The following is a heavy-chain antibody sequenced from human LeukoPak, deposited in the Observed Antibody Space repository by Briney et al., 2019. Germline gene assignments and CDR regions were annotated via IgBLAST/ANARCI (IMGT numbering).Heavy chain of an antibody. CDR2: IKLDGSEK. V-gene: IGHV3-7*01. D-gene: IGHD2-2*01. J-gene: IGHJ4*02. CDR1: GFTFSNSW. CDR3: ARNAPLDY. Sequence: QAGGSLRLSGAASGFTFSNSWMSWVRQAPGKGLEWLAFIKLDGSEKYYVDSVKGRFTVSRDNAKESLYLQMNILRVEDTAVYYCARNAPLDYWGQGTLVTVSS.